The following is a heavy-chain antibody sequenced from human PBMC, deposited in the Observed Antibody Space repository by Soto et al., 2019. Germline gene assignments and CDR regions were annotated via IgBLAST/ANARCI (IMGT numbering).Heavy chain of an antibody. D-gene: IGHD1-7*01. CDR2: VSAYTGET. CDR3: ARGGNWNYVGAFDI. Sequence: QVQLVQSGPEVKKPGASVKLSCKASGYIFTSYTVTWVRQAPGQGLEWMGWVSAYTGETQYAQRFHGTVTMPTNTSTSTAYMEMRSLKSDDTAVYYCARGGNWNYVGAFDIWGQGTMVTVSS. J-gene: IGHJ3*02. V-gene: IGHV1-18*04. CDR1: GYIFTSYT.